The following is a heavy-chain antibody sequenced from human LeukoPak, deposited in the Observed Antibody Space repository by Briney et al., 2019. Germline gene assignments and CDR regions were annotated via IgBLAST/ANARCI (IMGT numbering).Heavy chain of an antibody. V-gene: IGHV3-7*01. CDR3: VRPGPYWYFDL. D-gene: IGHD1-1*01. CDR2: IKQDGSEK. CDR1: GFTFNTYW. Sequence: GGSLRLSCAASGFTFNTYWMTWVRQAPGKGLEWVGNIKQDGSEKYYVDSVKGRFTISRDNPKNSLYLQMNSLRAEDTALYYCVRPGPYWYFDLWGRGTLVTVSS. J-gene: IGHJ2*01.